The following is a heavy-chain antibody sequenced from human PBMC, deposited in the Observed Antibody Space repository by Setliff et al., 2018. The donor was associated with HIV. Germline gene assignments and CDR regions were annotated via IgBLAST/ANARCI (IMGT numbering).Heavy chain of an antibody. CDR1: GGSISSSSYY. J-gene: IGHJ4*02. D-gene: IGHD3-9*01. CDR3: ARYKCINFACVGFDI. CDR2: IYYSGST. Sequence: PSETLSLTCTVSGGSISSSSYYWGWIRQPPGKGLEWIGSIYYSGSTYYNPSLKSRVTISVDTSKNQFSLKLASVTAADTAVYYCARYKCINFACVGFDIWGQGTVVTVSS. V-gene: IGHV4-39*07.